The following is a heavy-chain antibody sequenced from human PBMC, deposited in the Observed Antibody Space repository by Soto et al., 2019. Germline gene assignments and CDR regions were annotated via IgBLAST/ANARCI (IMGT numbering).Heavy chain of an antibody. CDR2: FIPIFGTA. CDR1: RGSFSASG. CDR3: ARSGYSYGPNID. Sequence: QVQLVQSGAEVQKPGSSVKVSCRAARGSFSASGFSWVRQAPGQGLEWVGGFIPIFGTANYAPKFQDRVTMPADESTRTVYMALSSLKSEDTAMYYWARSGYSYGPNIDWGQGTPVTVSS. D-gene: IGHD5-18*01. V-gene: IGHV1-69*01. J-gene: IGHJ4*02.